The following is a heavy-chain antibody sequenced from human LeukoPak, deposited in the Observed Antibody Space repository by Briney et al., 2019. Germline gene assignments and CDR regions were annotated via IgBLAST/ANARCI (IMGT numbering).Heavy chain of an antibody. D-gene: IGHD3-16*02. CDR3: ARDRSYVWGSYRYTVDYFDY. J-gene: IGHJ4*02. Sequence: PSETLSLTCAVYGGSFSGYYWSWTRQPPGKGLEWIGEINHSGSTNYNPSLKSRVTISVDTSKNQFSLKLSSVTAADTAVYYCARDRSYVWGSYRYTVDYFDYWGQGTLVTVSS. V-gene: IGHV4-34*01. CDR2: INHSGST. CDR1: GGSFSGYY.